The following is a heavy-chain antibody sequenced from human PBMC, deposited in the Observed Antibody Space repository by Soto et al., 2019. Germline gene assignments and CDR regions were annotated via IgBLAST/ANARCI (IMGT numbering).Heavy chain of an antibody. CDR1: GFTFSSYA. Sequence: GGSLRLSCAASGFTFSSYAMSWVRQAPGKGLEWVSAISGSGGSTYYGDSVKGRFSISRDHSKNTLYLQMNSLRAEDTAVYYCATQSSSGLYYYYMDVWGKGTTVTVSS. CDR2: ISGSGGST. V-gene: IGHV3-23*01. CDR3: ATQSSSGLYYYYMDV. J-gene: IGHJ6*03. D-gene: IGHD6-6*01.